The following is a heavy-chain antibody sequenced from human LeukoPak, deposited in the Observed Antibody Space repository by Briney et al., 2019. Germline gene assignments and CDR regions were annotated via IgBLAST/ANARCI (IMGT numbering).Heavy chain of an antibody. J-gene: IGHJ4*02. CDR3: ATALTLRGEYYFDY. D-gene: IGHD4-17*01. CDR1: GYTLTELS. CDR2: FDPEDGET. V-gene: IGHV1-24*01. Sequence: ASVKVSCKVSGYTLTELSMHWVRQAPGKGLEWMGGFDPEDGETIYAQKFQGRVTMTEGTSTDTAYMELSSLRSEDTAVYYCATALTLRGEYYFDYWGQGTLVTVSS.